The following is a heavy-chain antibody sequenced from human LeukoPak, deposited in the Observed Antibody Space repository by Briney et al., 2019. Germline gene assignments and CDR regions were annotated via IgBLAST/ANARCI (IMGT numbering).Heavy chain of an antibody. CDR1: GGSFSGCY. CDR3: ARGVGVRLRMDV. D-gene: IGHD1-26*01. J-gene: IGHJ6*02. V-gene: IGHV4-34*01. Sequence: SETLSLTCAVYGGSFSGCYWSWIRQPPGKGLEWIGEINHSGSTNYNPSLKSRVTISVDTSKNQFSLKLSSVTAADTAVYYCARGVGVRLRMDVWGQGTTVTVSS. CDR2: INHSGST.